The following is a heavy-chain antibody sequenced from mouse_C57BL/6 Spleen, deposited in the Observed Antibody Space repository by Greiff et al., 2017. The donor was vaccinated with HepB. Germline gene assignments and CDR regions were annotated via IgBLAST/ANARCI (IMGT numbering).Heavy chain of an antibody. V-gene: IGHV1-55*01. J-gene: IGHJ1*03. Sequence: VQLQQPGAELVKPGASVKMSCKASGYTFTSYWITWVKQRPGQGLEWIGDIYPGSGSTNYNEKFKSKATLTVDTSSSTAYMQLSSLTSEDSAVYYCARASYYGSSYVGYFDVWGTGTTVTVSS. CDR2: IYPGSGST. D-gene: IGHD1-1*01. CDR3: ARASYYGSSYVGYFDV. CDR1: GYTFTSYW.